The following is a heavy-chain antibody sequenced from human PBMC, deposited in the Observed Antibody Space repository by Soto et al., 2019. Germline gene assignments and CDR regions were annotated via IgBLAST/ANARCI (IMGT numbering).Heavy chain of an antibody. CDR1: GGSISSGGYY. J-gene: IGHJ3*02. CDR3: ARDMGDDGAFDI. CDR2: IYYSGST. Sequence: SETLSLTCTVSGGSISSGGYYWSWIRQHPGKGLEWIGYIYYSGSTYYNPSLKSRVTISVDTSKNQFSLKLSSVTAADTAVYYCARDMGDDGAFDIWGQGTMVTVSS. D-gene: IGHD2-21*02. V-gene: IGHV4-31*03.